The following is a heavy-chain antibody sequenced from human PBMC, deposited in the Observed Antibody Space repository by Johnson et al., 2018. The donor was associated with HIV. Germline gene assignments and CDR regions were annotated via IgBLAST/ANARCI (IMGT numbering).Heavy chain of an antibody. J-gene: IGHJ3*02. CDR2: ISGSGGST. CDR3: AKDLPYYIRGVDAFDI. Sequence: VQLVESGGGLVQPGGSLRLACAASGFTFSSYAMSWVRQAPGKGLEWVSAISGSGGSTYYADSVKGRFTISRDNSKNTLYVQMNSLRAEDTAVYFCAKDLPYYIRGVDAFDIWGQGTMVTVSS. D-gene: IGHD3-10*01. CDR1: GFTFSSYA. V-gene: IGHV3-23*04.